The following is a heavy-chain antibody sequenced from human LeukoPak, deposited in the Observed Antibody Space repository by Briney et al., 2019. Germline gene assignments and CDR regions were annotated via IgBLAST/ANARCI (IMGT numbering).Heavy chain of an antibody. V-gene: IGHV4-39*01. CDR2: IYYSGST. J-gene: IGHJ6*02. Sequence: TSETLSLTCTVSGGSISSGGYYWSWIRQPPGKGLEWIGSIYYSGSTYYNPSLKSRVTISVDTSKNQFSLKLSSVTAADTAVYYCARHVSVQLERRYLYYYGMDVWGQGTTVTVSS. D-gene: IGHD1-1*01. CDR1: GGSISSGGYY. CDR3: ARHVSVQLERRYLYYYGMDV.